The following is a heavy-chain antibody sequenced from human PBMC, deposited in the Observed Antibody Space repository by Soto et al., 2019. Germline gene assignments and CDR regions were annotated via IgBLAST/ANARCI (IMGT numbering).Heavy chain of an antibody. V-gene: IGHV1-18*01. D-gene: IGHD4-17*01. CDR1: GYTFTNFG. CDR2: ISAYNGHT. Sequence: ASVKVSCKASGYTFTNFGFSWVRQAPGQGLEWMGWISAYNGHTNYAQKVQGRVTMTTDTSTSTAYMELRSLRSDDTAVYYCAGGTTVGFPFNYWGQGTLVTVSS. J-gene: IGHJ4*02. CDR3: AGGTTVGFPFNY.